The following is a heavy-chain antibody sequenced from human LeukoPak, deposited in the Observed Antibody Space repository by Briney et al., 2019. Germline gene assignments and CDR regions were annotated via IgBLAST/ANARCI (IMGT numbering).Heavy chain of an antibody. V-gene: IGHV4-59*01. CDR2: IYYTGGT. J-gene: IGHJ4*02. CDR1: GGSMRTYY. Sequence: PSETLSLTCTVSGGSMRTYYWSWIRQPPGKGLEWVGCIYYTGGTNYNPSLKSRITISVDTSKSQFSLRLSSVTAADTAVYYCARGDVIAVAGTEVFDYWGQGTLVTVSS. D-gene: IGHD6-19*01. CDR3: ARGDVIAVAGTEVFDY.